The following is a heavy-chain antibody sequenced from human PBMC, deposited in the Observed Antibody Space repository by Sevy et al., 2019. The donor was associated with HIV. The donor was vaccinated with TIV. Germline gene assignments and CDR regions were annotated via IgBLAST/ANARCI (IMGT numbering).Heavy chain of an antibody. CDR2: VSFDASFK. J-gene: IGHJ4*02. V-gene: IGHV3-30*04. D-gene: IGHD1-26*01. CDR3: TTGRHGATFGY. Sequence: GGSLRLSCAASGLNFNIYPLNWVRQAPGKGLEWEAVVSFDASFKYYADSVKGRFTISRDNSKNTVFLQMDSLRDEDTGIYCCTTGRHGATFGYWGQGALVTVSS. CDR1: GLNFNIYP.